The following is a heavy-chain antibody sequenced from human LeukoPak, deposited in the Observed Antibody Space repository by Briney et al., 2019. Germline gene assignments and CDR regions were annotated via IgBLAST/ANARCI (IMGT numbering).Heavy chain of an antibody. CDR1: EFTVSSNY. V-gene: IGHV3-53*01. CDR3: ARRAGGYSHPYDY. Sequence: AGGSLRLSCAASEFTVSSNYMSWVRQAPGKGLEWVSIIYSGGYTDYADSVKGRFTISRDNSKNTLYLQMNNLRAEDTAVYYCARRAGGYSHPYDYWGQGTLVTVSS. CDR2: IYSGGYT. D-gene: IGHD4-23*01. J-gene: IGHJ4*02.